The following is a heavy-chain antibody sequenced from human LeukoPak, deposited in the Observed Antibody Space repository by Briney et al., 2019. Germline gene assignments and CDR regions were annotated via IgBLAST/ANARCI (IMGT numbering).Heavy chain of an antibody. D-gene: IGHD3-22*01. CDR1: GFTFSIYA. CDR3: ANPPYLTDSYDSSGYSYDY. Sequence: GVSLRLSCAGSGFTFSIYAMSWVRQAPGKGLEWVSGISRSGGSTYYADSVKGRFTISRDNSKNTLYLQMNSLRAEDTDVYYCANPPYLTDSYDSSGYSYDYWGQGTLVTVSS. CDR2: ISRSGGST. J-gene: IGHJ4*02. V-gene: IGHV3-23*01.